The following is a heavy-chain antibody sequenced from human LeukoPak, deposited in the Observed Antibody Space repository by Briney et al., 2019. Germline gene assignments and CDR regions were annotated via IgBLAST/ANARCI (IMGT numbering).Heavy chain of an antibody. CDR2: ISSSSYV. V-gene: IGHV3-21*01. D-gene: IGHD3/OR15-3a*01. J-gene: IGHJ4*02. Sequence: PGGSLRLSGAASGLTFSSYSMTWVRQAPGKGLEWVSSISSSSYVYYADSVKGRFTISRDNAKNSLYLQMNSLRAEDTAVYYCARALDRFDYWGQGTLVTVSS. CDR3: ARALDRFDY. CDR1: GLTFSSYS.